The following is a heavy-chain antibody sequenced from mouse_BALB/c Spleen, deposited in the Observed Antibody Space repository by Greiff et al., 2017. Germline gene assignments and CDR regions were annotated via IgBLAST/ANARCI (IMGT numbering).Heavy chain of an antibody. CDR1: GYAFSSSW. J-gene: IGHJ4*01. D-gene: IGHD1-1*01. V-gene: IGHV1-82*01. CDR3: AREGYYGSSYAMDY. CDR2: IYPGDGDT. Sequence: QVQLQQSGPELVKPGASVKISCKASGYAFSSSWMNWVKQRPGQGLEWIGRIYPGDGDTNYNGKFKGKATLTADKSSSTAYMQLSSLTSVDSAVYFCAREGYYGSSYAMDYWGQGTSVTVSS.